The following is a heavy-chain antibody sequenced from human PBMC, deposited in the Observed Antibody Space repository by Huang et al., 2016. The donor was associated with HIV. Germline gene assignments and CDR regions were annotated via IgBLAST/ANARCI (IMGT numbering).Heavy chain of an antibody. CDR1: GFTVNSNY. Sequence: EVPLVESGGGLVQPGGSLRLSCAASGFTVNSNYMTWVRPAPGKGLEWVSLLDHGGKAHYADSVKGRFTISGDISQNTVFLQMSSLRVEDTAVYYCARGRYGTPNAWGQGTLVTVSS. CDR3: ARGRYGTPNA. CDR2: LDHGGKA. V-gene: IGHV3-53*01. D-gene: IGHD5-18*01. J-gene: IGHJ5*02.